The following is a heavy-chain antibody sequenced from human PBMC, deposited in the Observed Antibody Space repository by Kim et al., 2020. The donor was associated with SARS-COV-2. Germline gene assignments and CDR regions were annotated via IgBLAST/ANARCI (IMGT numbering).Heavy chain of an antibody. V-gene: IGHV3-30*01. CDR2: K. Sequence: KYYANSVKGRFTIYRDISKNTLHLQMNSLTAEDTAVYYCARDSTGSFDYWGQGTLVTVSS. D-gene: IGHD1-1*01. J-gene: IGHJ4*02. CDR3: ARDSTGSFDY.